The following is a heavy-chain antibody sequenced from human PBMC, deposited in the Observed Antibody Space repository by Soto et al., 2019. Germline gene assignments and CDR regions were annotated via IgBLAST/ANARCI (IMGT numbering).Heavy chain of an antibody. D-gene: IGHD1-26*01. CDR3: ARGEPPIYY. J-gene: IGHJ4*02. CDR2: ISSYNGNT. CDR1: GYTFTNFG. Sequence: QVQLVPSGAEVKKPGASVKVSCKTSGYTFTNFGLSWVRHAPGQGLEWMGWISSYNGNTNYAHNFQGRVTMTTDTSTSTAYIERRSLRSDDTAVYYCARGEPPIYYWGQGTRVTGSS. V-gene: IGHV1-18*01.